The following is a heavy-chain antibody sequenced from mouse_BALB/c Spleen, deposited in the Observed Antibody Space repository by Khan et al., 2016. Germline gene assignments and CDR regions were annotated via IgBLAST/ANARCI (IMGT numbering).Heavy chain of an antibody. V-gene: IGHV2-6-2*01. J-gene: IGHJ4*01. CDR1: GFSLTSYG. CDR2: IWSDGST. Sequence: QVQLKESGPDLVAPSQSLSITCTVSGFSLTSYGVHWVRQPPGKGLEWLVVIWSDGSTTYNSALKSRLSISKDNSKSQVFLKMNSLQTDDTAMYYCARHYYGSSDAMDYWGQGTSVTVSS. CDR3: ARHYYGSSDAMDY. D-gene: IGHD1-1*01.